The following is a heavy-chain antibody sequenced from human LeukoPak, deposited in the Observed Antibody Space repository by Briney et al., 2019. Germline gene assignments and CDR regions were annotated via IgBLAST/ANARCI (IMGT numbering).Heavy chain of an antibody. CDR2: IGSSGSTI. V-gene: IGHV3-11*01. D-gene: IGHD4-17*01. CDR3: ASGGYGDYDY. J-gene: IGHJ4*02. CDR1: GFTFSDYY. Sequence: GGSLRLSCAASGFTFSDYYMSWLRQAPGKGLEWVSYIGSSGSTIYYADSVKGRFTISRDNAKNSLYLQMNSLRAEDTAVYYCASGGYGDYDYWGQGTLVTVSS.